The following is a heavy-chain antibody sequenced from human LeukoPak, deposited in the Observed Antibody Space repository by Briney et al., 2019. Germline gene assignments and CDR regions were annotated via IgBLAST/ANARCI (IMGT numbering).Heavy chain of an antibody. J-gene: IGHJ4*02. CDR2: INPNSGGT. D-gene: IGHD4-11*01. CDR1: GYIFTGYY. Sequence: ASVKVSCKASGYIFTGYYMHWVRQAPGQGLEWMGRINPNSGGTNYAQKFQGRVTMTRDTSISTAYMELSRLRSDDTAVYYCARRGSNHYELDYWGQGTLVTVSS. V-gene: IGHV1-2*06. CDR3: ARRGSNHYELDY.